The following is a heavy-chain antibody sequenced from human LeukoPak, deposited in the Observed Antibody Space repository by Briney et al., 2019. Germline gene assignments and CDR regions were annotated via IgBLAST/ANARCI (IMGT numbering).Heavy chain of an antibody. D-gene: IGHD6-19*01. J-gene: IGHJ4*02. CDR1: GFTFSSYE. CDR3: ARTMQNRAVAGTYYFDY. V-gene: IGHV3-48*03. CDR2: ISSSGSTI. Sequence: GGSLRLSCAASGFTFSSYEMNWVRQAPGKGLEWVSYISSSGSTIYYADSVKGRFTISRDNAKNSLYLQMNSLRAEDTAVYYCARTMQNRAVAGTYYFDYWGQGTLVTVSS.